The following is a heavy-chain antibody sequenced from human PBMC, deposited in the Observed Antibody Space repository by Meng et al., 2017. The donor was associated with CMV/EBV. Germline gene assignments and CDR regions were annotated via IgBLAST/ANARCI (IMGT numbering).Heavy chain of an antibody. V-gene: IGHV4-59*01. Sequence: ETLSLTCTVSGGSISSYYWSWIRQPPGKGLEWIGYIYYSGSTNYNPSLKSRVTISVDTSKNQFSLKLSSVTAADTAVYYCARDAGYYGMDVWGQGTTVTVSS. CDR3: ARDAGYYGMDV. J-gene: IGHJ6*02. CDR1: GGSISSYY. CDR2: IYYSGST.